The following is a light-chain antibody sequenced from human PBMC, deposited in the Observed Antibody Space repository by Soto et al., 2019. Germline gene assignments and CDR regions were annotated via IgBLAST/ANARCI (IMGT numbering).Light chain of an antibody. CDR1: SANIGNNY. J-gene: IGLJ1*01. CDR3: VSLDETLTAQV. Sequence: QSVLTQPHSASGTPVQRVTISCSGRSANIGNNYVCWYQQLPGTAPKLLIYSNNQRPSGVPDRFSGSKSGTSASLDISGIRSEDEADYYCVSLDETLTAQVYATATQVT. V-gene: IGLV1-47*02. CDR2: SNN.